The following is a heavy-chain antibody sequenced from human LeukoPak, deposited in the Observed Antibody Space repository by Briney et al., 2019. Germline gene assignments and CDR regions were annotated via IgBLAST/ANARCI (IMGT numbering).Heavy chain of an antibody. CDR2: ITISSSAI. D-gene: IGHD2-15*01. CDR3: ARGSSVVALD. Sequence: PGGSLRLSCAASGFTFSSYSMNWVRQAPGKGLEWVSYITISSSAIYYADSVKGRFTISRDNAKNSLYLQMNSLRDEDTAVYYCARGSSVVALDWGQGTLVTVSS. CDR1: GFTFSSYS. J-gene: IGHJ4*02. V-gene: IGHV3-48*02.